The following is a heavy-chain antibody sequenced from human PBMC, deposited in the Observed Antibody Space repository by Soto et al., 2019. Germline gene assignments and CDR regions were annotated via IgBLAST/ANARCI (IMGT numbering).Heavy chain of an antibody. CDR1: GFTFSTYG. CDR3: AKIGVGYSVYDSLDY. J-gene: IGHJ4*02. CDR2: ISYDGSDK. D-gene: IGHD5-12*01. V-gene: IGHV3-30*18. Sequence: GGSLRLSCAASGFTFSTYGMHWVRQAPGKGLGWVAVISYDGSDKYYADSVKGRFTISRDNSKNTLYLQMNSLRAEDTAVYYCAKIGVGYSVYDSLDYWGQGTLVTVSS.